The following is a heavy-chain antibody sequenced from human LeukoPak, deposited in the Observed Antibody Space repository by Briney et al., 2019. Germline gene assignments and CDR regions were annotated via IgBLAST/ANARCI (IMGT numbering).Heavy chain of an antibody. J-gene: IGHJ4*02. CDR3: AKTVPFEGNAWRQTFDF. CDR2: MHYIGAA. V-gene: IGHV4-39*07. Sequence: PSQTLSLTCTVSGASLSGDYFWGWIRQSLGKGLEWIGSMHYIGAAYHNPSLRSRVTMSLDTSKTQFSLKLSSVTAADTAVYFCAKTVPFEGNAWRQTFDFWGQGTLVTVSS. CDR1: GASLSGDYF. D-gene: IGHD3-16*01.